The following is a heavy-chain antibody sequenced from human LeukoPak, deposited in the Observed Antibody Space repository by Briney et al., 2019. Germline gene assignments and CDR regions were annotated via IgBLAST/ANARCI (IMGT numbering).Heavy chain of an antibody. V-gene: IGHV1-2*02. D-gene: IGHD2-15*01. J-gene: IGHJ5*01. Sequence: ASVKVSCKPSGYTFIAYYVHWMRQAPGQGLEWMGWIDPNTAGTNFAQKCQGRVSTTRDTSINTAYLELSRLRSDDTAVYYCARPGYCSGGSCTDWFDSWGQGTLVTVSS. CDR1: GYTFIAYY. CDR3: ARPGYCSGGSCTDWFDS. CDR2: IDPNTAGT.